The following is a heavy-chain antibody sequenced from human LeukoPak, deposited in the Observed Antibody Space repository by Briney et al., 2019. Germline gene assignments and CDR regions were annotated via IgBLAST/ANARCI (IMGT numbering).Heavy chain of an antibody. CDR1: GFTFSTYW. J-gene: IGHJ4*02. Sequence: GGSLRLSCAASGFTFSTYWMQWVRQAPGKGLVWVSHITSDGSTTTYADSVKGRFTTSRDNAKDTLYLQMNSLRAEDTAVYYCVRDNYGVDYWGQGTLVTVSS. D-gene: IGHD3-10*01. V-gene: IGHV3-74*03. CDR3: VRDNYGVDY. CDR2: ITSDGSTT.